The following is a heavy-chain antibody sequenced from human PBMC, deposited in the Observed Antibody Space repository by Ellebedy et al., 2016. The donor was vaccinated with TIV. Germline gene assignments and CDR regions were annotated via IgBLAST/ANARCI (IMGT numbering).Heavy chain of an antibody. D-gene: IGHD2-2*01. V-gene: IGHV1-18*01. Sequence: ASVKVSXXASGYTFTSYGISWVRQAPGQGLEWMGWISAYNGNTNYAQKLQGRVTMTTDTSTSTAYMELRSLRSDDTAVYYCARETTLASCTSCYDYYYYGMDVWGQGTTVTVSS. CDR3: ARETTLASCTSCYDYYYYGMDV. CDR1: GYTFTSYG. J-gene: IGHJ6*02. CDR2: ISAYNGNT.